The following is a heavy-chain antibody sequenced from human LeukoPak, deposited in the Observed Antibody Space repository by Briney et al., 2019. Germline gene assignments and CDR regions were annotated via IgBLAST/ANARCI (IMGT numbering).Heavy chain of an antibody. CDR3: ARTGHCSGGTCFYYYYYYMDV. CDR2: ISPSSVTI. D-gene: IGHD2-15*01. Sequence: PGGSLRLSCSASGFTFTDYYMSWIRQAPGKGLEWISFISPSSVTIFYADSVKGRFTISRDNAKNSLYLQMNSLRAEDTAVYYCARTGHCSGGTCFYYYYYYMDVWGKGTTVTVSS. CDR1: GFTFTDYY. J-gene: IGHJ6*03. V-gene: IGHV3-11*04.